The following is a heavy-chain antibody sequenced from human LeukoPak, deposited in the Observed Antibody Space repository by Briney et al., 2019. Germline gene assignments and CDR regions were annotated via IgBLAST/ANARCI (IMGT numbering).Heavy chain of an antibody. CDR3: ARVLLHPGVTYYFDY. J-gene: IGHJ4*02. CDR2: ISSSSSYI. CDR1: GFTFSSYS. D-gene: IGHD3-22*01. V-gene: IGHV3-21*01. Sequence: PGGSLRLSCAASGFTFSSYSMNWVRQAPGKGLEWVSSISSSSSYIYYADSVKGRFTISRDNAKNSLYLQMNSLRAEDTAVYYCARVLLHPGVTYYFDYWGQGTLVTVSS.